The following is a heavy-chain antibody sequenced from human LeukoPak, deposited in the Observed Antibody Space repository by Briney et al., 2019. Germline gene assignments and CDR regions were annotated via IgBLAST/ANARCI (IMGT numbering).Heavy chain of an antibody. J-gene: IGHJ4*02. CDR2: ISGRGGST. CDR3: AKDRGMSSGWYLCDY. D-gene: IGHD6-19*01. Sequence: GGSLRLSCAASGFTFSSYAMSWVRQAPGKGGEWVSAISGRGGSTYYADSVKGRFTISRDNSKNTLYLQMNSLRAEDTAVYYCAKDRGMSSGWYLCDYWGQGPLVTVSS. CDR1: GFTFSSYA. V-gene: IGHV3-23*01.